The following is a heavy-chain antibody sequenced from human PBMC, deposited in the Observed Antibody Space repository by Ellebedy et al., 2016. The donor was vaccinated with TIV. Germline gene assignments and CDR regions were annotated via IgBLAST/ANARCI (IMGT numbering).Heavy chain of an antibody. Sequence: GGSLRLSXAASRFMVRPYAIHWVRQAPGKGLEWVAVISDDGEDKDYADSVKGLFTISRDNSKIRVYLQMNSLRLEDTAVYYCAKVRSSEFYNKYDMDVWGQGTTVTVSS. CDR3: AKVRSSEFYNKYDMDV. D-gene: IGHD3-10*01. V-gene: IGHV3-30*18. CDR1: RFMVRPYA. J-gene: IGHJ6*02. CDR2: ISDDGEDK.